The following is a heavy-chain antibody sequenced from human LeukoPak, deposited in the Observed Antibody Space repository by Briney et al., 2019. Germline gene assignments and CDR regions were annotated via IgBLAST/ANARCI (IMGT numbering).Heavy chain of an antibody. V-gene: IGHV3-23*01. D-gene: IGHD3-16*01. CDR1: EFTFSSYA. Sequence: GGSLRLSCAASEFTFSSYAMSWVRQAPGKGLEWVSVISGSSDTTYYADSVKGRFIISRDNSKNTLYLQMNSLRAEDTAVYYCAKRIGGVNSFDHWGQGTLVTVSS. CDR3: AKRIGGVNSFDH. J-gene: IGHJ4*02. CDR2: ISGSSDTT.